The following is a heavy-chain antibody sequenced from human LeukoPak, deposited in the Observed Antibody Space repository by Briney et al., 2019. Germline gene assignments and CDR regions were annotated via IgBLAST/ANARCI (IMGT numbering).Heavy chain of an antibody. J-gene: IGHJ1*01. CDR2: ISTNTGNP. Sequence: ASVKISCKASGYIFDIYALIWVRQDPGQGLELMGWISTNTGNPTYAQGFTGRFVFSLDTSVSTAYLQISSLKAEDTAVYYCARDYTLTLGTTTYFQHWGQGTLVTVSS. CDR1: GYIFDIYA. D-gene: IGHD1-7*01. CDR3: ARDYTLTLGTTTYFQH. V-gene: IGHV7-4-1*02.